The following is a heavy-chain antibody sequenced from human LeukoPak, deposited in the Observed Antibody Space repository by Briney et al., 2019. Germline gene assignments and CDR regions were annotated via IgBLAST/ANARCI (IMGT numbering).Heavy chain of an antibody. D-gene: IGHD3-10*01. CDR2: IYYSGST. Sequence: PSETLSLTCTVSGGSISSSSYYWGWIRQPPGKGLEWVGSIYYSGSTYYNPSLKSRVTISVDTSKNQFSLKLSSVAAADTAVYYCARDIRAYRYYGSGSFDYWGQGTRVTVSS. V-gene: IGHV4-39*07. CDR1: GGSISSSSYY. CDR3: ARDIRAYRYYGSGSFDY. J-gene: IGHJ4*02.